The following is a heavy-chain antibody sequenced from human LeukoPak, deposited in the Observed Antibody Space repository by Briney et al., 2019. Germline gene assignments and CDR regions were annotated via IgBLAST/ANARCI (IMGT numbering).Heavy chain of an antibody. D-gene: IGHD2-2*01. CDR2: IDPSGSYT. CDR1: GYSFTSYW. CDR3: ARRCSSSSCPFEY. Sequence: GESLKISCKGSGYSFTSYWISWVRQMPGKGLEWMGRIDPSGSYTNYSPSFQGHVTISADKSISTAYLQWSSLKASDTAMYYCARRCSSSSCPFEYWGQGTLVTVSS. J-gene: IGHJ4*02. V-gene: IGHV5-10-1*01.